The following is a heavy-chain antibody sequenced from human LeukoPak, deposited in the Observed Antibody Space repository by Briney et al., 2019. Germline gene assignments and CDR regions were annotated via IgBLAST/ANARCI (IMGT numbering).Heavy chain of an antibody. CDR3: ARDVHGDYGSGWFDP. Sequence: ASVKVSCKTSGGTFNNSAISWVRQAPGQGLEWLGGIMPLFGTAGYAQKFQGRVTITKDESTRTVYLELASLTSDDTAVYYCARDVHGDYGSGWFDPWGQGTLVSVSS. J-gene: IGHJ5*02. D-gene: IGHD4-17*01. CDR1: GGTFNNSA. V-gene: IGHV1-69*05. CDR2: IMPLFGTA.